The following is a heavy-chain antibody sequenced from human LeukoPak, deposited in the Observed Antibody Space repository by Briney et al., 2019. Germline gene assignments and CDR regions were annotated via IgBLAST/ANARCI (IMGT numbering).Heavy chain of an antibody. Sequence: SLRLSCAATGFRFSSYDMHWVRQAPGKGLEWVAAISAEGDIQIYLDSVMGRFTISRDNSKSTLYLQMNSLRIEDTGFYYCTRDMIRGVPDYIDYWGQGTLVTVSS. CDR1: GFRFSSYD. CDR3: TRDMIRGVPDYIDY. V-gene: IGHV3-30-3*01. J-gene: IGHJ4*02. CDR2: ISAEGDIQ. D-gene: IGHD3-10*01.